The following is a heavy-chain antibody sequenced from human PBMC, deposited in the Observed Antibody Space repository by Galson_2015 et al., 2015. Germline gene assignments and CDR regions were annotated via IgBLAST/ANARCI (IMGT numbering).Heavy chain of an antibody. V-gene: IGHV1-2*06. J-gene: IGHJ4*02. CDR2: INPNSGGT. CDR3: AREGGGSVPGFGDCSGGSCYPIFDY. Sequence: SVKVSCKASGYTFTGYYMHWVRQAPGQGLEWMGRINPNSGGTNYAQKFQGRVTMTRDTSISTVYMELSRLRSDDTAVYYCAREGGGSVPGFGDCSGGSCYPIFDYWGQGTLVTVSS. D-gene: IGHD2-15*01. CDR1: GYTFTGYY.